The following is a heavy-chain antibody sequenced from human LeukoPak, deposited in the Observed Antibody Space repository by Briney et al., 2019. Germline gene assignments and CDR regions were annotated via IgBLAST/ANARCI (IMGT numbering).Heavy chain of an antibody. D-gene: IGHD5-18*01. Sequence: SGGSLRLSCAASGFTFSRSWMHWVRQAPGKGLVWVSRINTDGSDTMYAGSVKGRFTISRDNAKNSLYLQMHSLRAEDTALYYCAKDITRPGYSYGLGFDYWGQGTLVTVSS. V-gene: IGHV3-74*03. CDR1: GFTFSRSW. J-gene: IGHJ4*02. CDR3: AKDITRPGYSYGLGFDY. CDR2: INTDGSDT.